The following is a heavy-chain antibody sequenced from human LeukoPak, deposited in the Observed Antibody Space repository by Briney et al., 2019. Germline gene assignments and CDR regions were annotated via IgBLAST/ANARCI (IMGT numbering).Heavy chain of an antibody. V-gene: IGHV3-30*02. CDR1: GFSFNNHG. J-gene: IGHJ4*02. Sequence: GGSLRLSCAASGFSFNNHGMHWARQAPGRGLEWVAFIRYDGSKKYYADSVKGRFTISRDNAKNSLFLRMNGLRAEDTAVYYCSRRLDYWGQGVLVTVSS. CDR3: SRRLDY. CDR2: IRYDGSKK.